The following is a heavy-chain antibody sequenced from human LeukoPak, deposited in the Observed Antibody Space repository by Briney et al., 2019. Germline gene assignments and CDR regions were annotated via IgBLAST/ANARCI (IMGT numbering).Heavy chain of an antibody. Sequence: SVKVSCKAAGGTFSSYAISWVRQAPGQGLEWMGGIIPIFGTANYAQKFQGRVTITTDESTSTAYMELSSLRSEDTAVYYCARAATELTDNNWFDPWGQGTLVTVSS. J-gene: IGHJ5*02. D-gene: IGHD2-15*01. CDR1: GGTFSSYA. CDR2: IIPIFGTA. CDR3: ARAATELTDNNWFDP. V-gene: IGHV1-69*05.